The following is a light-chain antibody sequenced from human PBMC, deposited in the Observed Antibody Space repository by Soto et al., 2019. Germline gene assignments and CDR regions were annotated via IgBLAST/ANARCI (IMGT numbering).Light chain of an antibody. J-gene: IGKJ4*01. V-gene: IGKV3-20*01. CDR3: QQYGTSPLT. Sequence: EIVLTQSPGTLSLSPGERATLSCRASQSVGSNYLAWYQQKPGQAPRLLIYGTSNRATGIPDRFSGSGSGTEFTLTIRSLEPEDFAVSFCQQYGTSPLTFGGGTKVEIE. CDR2: GTS. CDR1: QSVGSNY.